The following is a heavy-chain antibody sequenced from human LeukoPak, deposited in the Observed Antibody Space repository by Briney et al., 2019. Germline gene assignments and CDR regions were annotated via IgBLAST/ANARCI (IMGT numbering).Heavy chain of an antibody. Sequence: GESLEISCKGSGYSFTSYWIGWVRQMPGKGLEWMGIIYLGDSDTRYSPSFQGQVTISADKSISTAYLQWSSLKASDTAMYYCARHKGGGDPTDAFDIWGQGTMVTVSS. CDR2: IYLGDSDT. CDR3: ARHKGGGDPTDAFDI. CDR1: GYSFTSYW. V-gene: IGHV5-51*01. J-gene: IGHJ3*02. D-gene: IGHD2-21*02.